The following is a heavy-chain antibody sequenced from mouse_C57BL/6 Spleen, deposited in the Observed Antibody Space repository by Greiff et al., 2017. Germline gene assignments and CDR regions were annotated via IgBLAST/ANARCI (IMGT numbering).Heavy chain of an antibody. V-gene: IGHV1-81*01. CDR2: IYPRSGNT. CDR1: GYTFTSYG. Sequence: VQLQESGAELARPGASVKLSCKASGYTFTSYGISWVKQRTGQGLEWIGEIYPRSGNTYYNEKFKGKATLTADKSSSTAYMGLRSLTSEDSAVXVCAGYDYGSSYPAWFAYWGQGTLVTVSA. J-gene: IGHJ3*01. CDR3: AGYDYGSSYPAWFAY. D-gene: IGHD1-1*01.